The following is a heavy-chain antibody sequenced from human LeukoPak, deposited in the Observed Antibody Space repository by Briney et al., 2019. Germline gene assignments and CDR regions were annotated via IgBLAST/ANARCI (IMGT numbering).Heavy chain of an antibody. CDR3: AKDSRYYYVDY. D-gene: IGHD1-14*01. J-gene: IGHJ4*02. CDR2: IRYDGSKE. CDR1: GFPFSSYW. V-gene: IGHV3-30*02. Sequence: PGGSLRLSCAASGFPFSSYWIHWVRQAPGKGLEWVAFIRYDGSKEYYADSVKGRFTISRDNSKNTLYLQMNSLKTEDTAVYYCAKDSRYYYVDYWGQGTLVTVSS.